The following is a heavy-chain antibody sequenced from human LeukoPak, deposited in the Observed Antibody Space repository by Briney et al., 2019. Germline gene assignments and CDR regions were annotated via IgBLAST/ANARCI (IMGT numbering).Heavy chain of an antibody. CDR3: AKSTGSSIAARLASGFDY. J-gene: IGHJ4*02. CDR2: ISGSSGII. D-gene: IGHD6-6*01. Sequence: GGSLRLSCAASGFTFNTYTMNWVRQAPGKGLEWVSYISGSSGIIDYADSVRGRFTISRDNAKNSLYLQMNSLRAEDTALYYCAKSTGSSIAARLASGFDYWGQGTLVTVSS. CDR1: GFTFNTYT. V-gene: IGHV3-48*01.